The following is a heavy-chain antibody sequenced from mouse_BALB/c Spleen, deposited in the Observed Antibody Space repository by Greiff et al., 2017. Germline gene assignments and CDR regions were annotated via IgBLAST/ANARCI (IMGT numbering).Heavy chain of an antibody. CDR2: IWTGGGT. CDR3: VRADGYYYAMDY. J-gene: IGHJ4*01. D-gene: IGHD2-3*01. CDR1: GFSLTSYD. V-gene: IGHV2-9-2*01. Sequence: VQVVESGPGLVAPSQSLSITCTVSGFSLTSYDISWIRQPPGKGLEWLGVIWTGGGTNYNSAFMSRLSISKDNSKSQVFLKMNSLQTDDTAIYYCVRADGYYYAMDYWGQGTSVTVSS.